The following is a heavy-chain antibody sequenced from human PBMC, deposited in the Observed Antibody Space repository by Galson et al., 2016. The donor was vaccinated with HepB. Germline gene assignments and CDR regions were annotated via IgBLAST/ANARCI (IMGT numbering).Heavy chain of an antibody. CDR1: GGSINNYY. CDR3: SREWSSFEF. CDR2: AGYNGDT. D-gene: IGHD2-15*01. J-gene: IGHJ4*02. Sequence: SETLSLTCTVAGGSINNYYWHWIRQPPGKGLEWVGFAGYNGDTRYNPSLRGRITISLDTPKNQFSLKLNSLTSADTAVYYCSREWSSFEFWGQGILVTVSS. V-gene: IGHV4-59*01.